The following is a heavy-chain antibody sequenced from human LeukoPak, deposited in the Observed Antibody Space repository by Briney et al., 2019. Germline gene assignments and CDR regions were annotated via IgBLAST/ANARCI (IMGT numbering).Heavy chain of an antibody. Sequence: GESLKISCKGSGYSFTSYWIGLVRQMPGKGLEWMGIIYPGDSDTRYSPSFQGQVTISADKSISTAYLQWSSLKASDTAMYYCARGGYCSSTSCYDWFDPWGQGTLVTVSS. CDR3: ARGGYCSSTSCYDWFDP. CDR1: GYSFTSYW. CDR2: IYPGDSDT. V-gene: IGHV5-51*01. J-gene: IGHJ5*02. D-gene: IGHD2-2*01.